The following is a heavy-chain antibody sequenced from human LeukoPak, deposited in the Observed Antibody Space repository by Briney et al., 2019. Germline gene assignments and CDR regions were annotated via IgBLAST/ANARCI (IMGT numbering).Heavy chain of an antibody. CDR1: GYTFTSYG. V-gene: IGHV1-18*01. J-gene: IGHJ6*03. D-gene: IGHD1-26*01. Sequence: ASVKASCKASGYTFTSYGISWVRQAPGQGLEWMGWISAYNGNTNYAQKLQGRVTMTTDTSTSTAYMELRSLRSDDTAVYYCARDHEYSGSYYYYYYMDVWGKGTTVTVSS. CDR2: ISAYNGNT. CDR3: ARDHEYSGSYYYYYYMDV.